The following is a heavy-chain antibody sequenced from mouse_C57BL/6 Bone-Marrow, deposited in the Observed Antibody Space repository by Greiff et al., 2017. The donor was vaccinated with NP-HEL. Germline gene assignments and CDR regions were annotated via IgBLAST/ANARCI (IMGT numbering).Heavy chain of an antibody. V-gene: IGHV1-81*01. CDR2: IYPRSGNT. CDR3: ARGEIYYDYDDYAMDY. J-gene: IGHJ4*01. CDR1: GYTFTSYG. D-gene: IGHD2-4*01. Sequence: QVQLQQSGAELARPGASVKLSCKASGYTFTSYGISWVKQRTGQGLEWIGEIYPRSGNTYYNEKFKGKATLTADKSSSTAYMELRSLTSEDSAVYFCARGEIYYDYDDYAMDYWGQGTSVTVSS.